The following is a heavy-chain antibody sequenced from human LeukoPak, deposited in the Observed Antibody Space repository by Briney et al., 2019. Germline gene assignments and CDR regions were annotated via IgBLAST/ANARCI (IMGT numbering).Heavy chain of an antibody. J-gene: IGHJ3*01. CDR3: ARGGRYCSSTSCQV. D-gene: IGHD2-2*01. Sequence: ASVKVSCKASGYTLTSYGISWVRQAPGQGLEWMGWISAYNGNTNYAQKLQGRVTMTTDTSTSTAYMELRSLRSDDTAVYYCARGGRYCSSTSCQVWGQGTMVTVSS. CDR2: ISAYNGNT. V-gene: IGHV1-18*01. CDR1: GYTLTSYG.